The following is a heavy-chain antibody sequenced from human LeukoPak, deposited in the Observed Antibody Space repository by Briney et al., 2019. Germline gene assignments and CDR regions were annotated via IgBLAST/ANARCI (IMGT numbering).Heavy chain of an antibody. CDR2: IYYSGST. CDR1: GDSISSGDYY. Sequence: PSETLSLTCTVSGDSISSGDYYWSWIRQPAGKGLEWIGSIYYSGSTYYNPSLKSRVTISVDTSKNQFSLKLSSVTAADTAVYYCARGGDGKMAFYFDYWGQGTLVTVSS. J-gene: IGHJ4*02. CDR3: ARGGDGKMAFYFDY. V-gene: IGHV4-39*07. D-gene: IGHD5-24*01.